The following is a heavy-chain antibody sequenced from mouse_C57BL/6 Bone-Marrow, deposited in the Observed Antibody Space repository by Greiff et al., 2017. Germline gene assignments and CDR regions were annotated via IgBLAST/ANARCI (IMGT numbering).Heavy chain of an antibody. V-gene: IGHV3-6*01. CDR3: ARDDYYGSPFAY. CDR2: ISYDGSN. Sequence: EVKLQESGPGLVKPSQSLSLTCSVTGYSITSGYYWNWIRQFPGNKLEWMGYISYDGSNNYNPSLKNRISITRDTSKNQFFLKLNSVTTEDTATYYCARDDYYGSPFAYWGQGTLVTVSA. D-gene: IGHD1-1*01. J-gene: IGHJ3*01. CDR1: GYSITSGYY.